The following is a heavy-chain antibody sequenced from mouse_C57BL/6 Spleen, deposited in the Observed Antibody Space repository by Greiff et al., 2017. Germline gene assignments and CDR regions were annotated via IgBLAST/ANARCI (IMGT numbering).Heavy chain of an antibody. Sequence: EVQLVESGGDLVKPGGSLKLSCAASGFTFSSYGMSWVRQTPDKRLEWVATISSGGSYTYYPDSVKGRFTISRDNAKNTLYLQMSSLKSEDTAMYYCARRAFYYAMDYWGQGTSVTVSS. CDR2: ISSGGSYT. V-gene: IGHV5-6*01. CDR1: GFTFSSYG. J-gene: IGHJ4*01. CDR3: ARRAFYYAMDY.